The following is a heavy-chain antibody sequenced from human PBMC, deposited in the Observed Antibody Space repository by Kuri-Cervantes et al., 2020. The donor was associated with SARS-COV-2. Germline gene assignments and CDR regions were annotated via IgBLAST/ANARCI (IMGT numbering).Heavy chain of an antibody. Sequence: GESLKISCAASGFSFSSYGMSWVRQAPGKGLEWVANIKQDGSEKYYVDSVKGRFTISRDNAKNSLYLQMNSLRAEDTAVYYCARSKSWRWFDPWGQGTLVTVSS. D-gene: IGHD3-3*01. CDR2: IKQDGSEK. J-gene: IGHJ5*02. V-gene: IGHV3-7*03. CDR1: GFSFSSYG. CDR3: ARSKSWRWFDP.